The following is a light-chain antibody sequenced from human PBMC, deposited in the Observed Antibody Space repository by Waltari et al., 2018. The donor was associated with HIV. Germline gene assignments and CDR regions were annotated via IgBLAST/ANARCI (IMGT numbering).Light chain of an antibody. Sequence: EIVMTQSPATLSVSPGERATLSCRASQSVSSILAWYQQKPGQAPRLLIYGASTRATGIPARFSGSGSGTEFTLTISSLQSEDFAVYYCQQYNNWPPPHTFGQGTKLEIK. CDR2: GAS. V-gene: IGKV3-15*01. J-gene: IGKJ2*01. CDR1: QSVSSI. CDR3: QQYNNWPPPHT.